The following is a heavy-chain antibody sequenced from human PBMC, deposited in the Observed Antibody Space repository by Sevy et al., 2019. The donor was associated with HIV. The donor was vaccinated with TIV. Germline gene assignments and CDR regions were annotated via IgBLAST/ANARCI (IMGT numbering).Heavy chain of an antibody. J-gene: IGHJ4*02. V-gene: IGHV3-23*01. CDR3: AREGCTKPHNY. CDR1: GFTFSKYS. CDR2: LSFGCGEI. Sequence: GGSLRLSCAASGFTFSKYSMSWVRQPPGKGLEWVSTLSFGCGEINYADSVKGRFTISRDNSKSSVYLQMNNLRPEDTAVYYCAREGCTKPHNYWGQGTLVTVSS. D-gene: IGHD2-8*01.